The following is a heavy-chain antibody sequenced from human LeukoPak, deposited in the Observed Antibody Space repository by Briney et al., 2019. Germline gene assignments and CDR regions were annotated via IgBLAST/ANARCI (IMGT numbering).Heavy chain of an antibody. V-gene: IGHV1-69*13. Sequence: ASVNVSCKASGGTFSSYAISWVRQAPGQGLEWMGGIIPIFGTVNYAQKFQGRVTITADESTSTAYMELSSLRSEDTAVYYCTREGRSGWTDGDLKFDYWGQGTLVTVSS. J-gene: IGHJ4*02. CDR2: IIPIFGTV. CDR3: TREGRSGWTDGDLKFDY. CDR1: GGTFSSYA. D-gene: IGHD6-19*01.